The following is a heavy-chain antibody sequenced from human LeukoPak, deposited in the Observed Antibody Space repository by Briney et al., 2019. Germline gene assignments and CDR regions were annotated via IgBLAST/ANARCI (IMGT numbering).Heavy chain of an antibody. D-gene: IGHD6-13*01. Sequence: GASVKVSCKDSGYTFTSYGFSWVRQAPRQGREWMGGISAYNGNTNYAQKLQGRVTMTTDTSTSTAYMELRSLRSDDLAVYYCARGGSWSDAFDIWGQGTMVTVSS. V-gene: IGHV1-18*03. J-gene: IGHJ3*02. CDR1: GYTFTSYG. CDR3: ARGGSWSDAFDI. CDR2: ISAYNGNT.